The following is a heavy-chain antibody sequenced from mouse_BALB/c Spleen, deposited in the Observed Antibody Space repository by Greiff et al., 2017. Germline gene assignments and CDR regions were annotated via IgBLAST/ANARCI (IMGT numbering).Heavy chain of an antibody. CDR2: IRSKSNNYAT. J-gene: IGHJ4*01. CDR1: GFTFNTYA. Sequence: EVQVVESGGGLVQPKGSLKLSCAASGFTFNTYAMNWVRQAPGKGLEWVARIRSKSNNYATYYADSVKDRFTISRDDSQSMLYLQMNNLKTEDTAMYYCVRSASMDYWGQGTSVTVSS. V-gene: IGHV10-1*02. CDR3: VRSASMDY.